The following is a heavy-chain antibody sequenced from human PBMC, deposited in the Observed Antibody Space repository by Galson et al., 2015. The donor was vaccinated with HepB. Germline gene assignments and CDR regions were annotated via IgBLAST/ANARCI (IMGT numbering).Heavy chain of an antibody. CDR2: IQSGGSI. CDR3: ARDPANRRGGGYYYDYMDV. Sequence: SLRLSCAASGFMVSSNHMNWVRQAPGQGLEWVSVIQSGGSIYYADSVKGRFTISRDISKNTLSLQMNRLRAEDTAVYYCARDPANRRGGGYYYDYMDVWGKGTMVTVS. V-gene: IGHV3-66*01. J-gene: IGHJ6*03. D-gene: IGHD2/OR15-2a*01. CDR1: GFMVSSNH.